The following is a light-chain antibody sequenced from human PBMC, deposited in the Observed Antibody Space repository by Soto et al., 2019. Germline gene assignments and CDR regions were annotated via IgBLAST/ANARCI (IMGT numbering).Light chain of an antibody. J-gene: IGKJ4*01. Sequence: EIVLTQSPGTLSLSPGERATLSCRASQSVSGSHLAWYQHRPGQAPRLLIYEASTRASGIPDRFSGSGSGSDFTLTISRLEPEDFAVYFCHQYGNLPPLPFGGGTKVDFK. CDR3: HQYGNLPPLP. V-gene: IGKV3-20*01. CDR1: QSVSGSH. CDR2: EAS.